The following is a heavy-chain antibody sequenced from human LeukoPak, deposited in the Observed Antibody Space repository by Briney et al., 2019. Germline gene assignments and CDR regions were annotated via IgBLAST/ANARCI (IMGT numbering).Heavy chain of an antibody. D-gene: IGHD6-19*01. CDR2: IYSGGST. J-gene: IGHJ4*02. CDR3: ARVSGWYSFAIDY. Sequence: GGSLRLSCAASGFTVSGNYMRWVRQAPGKGLEWVSVIYSGGSTYYADSVKGRFTISRDNSKNTLYLQMNSLRAEDTAVYYCARVSGWYSFAIDYWGQGTLVTVSS. CDR1: GFTVSGNY. V-gene: IGHV3-53*01.